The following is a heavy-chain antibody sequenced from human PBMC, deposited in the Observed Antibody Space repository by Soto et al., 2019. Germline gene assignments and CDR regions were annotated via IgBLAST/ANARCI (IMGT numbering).Heavy chain of an antibody. CDR2: IYHSGST. V-gene: IGHV4-30-2*01. Sequence: KTSETLSLTCAVSGGSISSGGYSWSWIRQPPGKGLEWIGYIYHSGSTYYNPSLKSRVTISVDRSKNQFSLKLSSVTAADTAVYYFARGTIELRYSSTYYFDYWGQGTLVTVSS. CDR1: GGSISSGGYS. CDR3: ARGTIELRYSSTYYFDY. D-gene: IGHD3-9*01. J-gene: IGHJ4*02.